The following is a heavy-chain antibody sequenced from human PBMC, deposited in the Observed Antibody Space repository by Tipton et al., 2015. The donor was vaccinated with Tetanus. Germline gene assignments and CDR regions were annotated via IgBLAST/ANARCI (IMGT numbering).Heavy chain of an antibody. V-gene: IGHV3-11*01. Sequence: QLVQSGGGLVKPGGSLRLSCAASGFTFSDYYMNWIRQAPGKGLEWVSYISSSGNTIYYADSVKGRFTISRDNAKNSLYLQMNSLRAEDTAVYYCAREEITMVQGVFNYAMDVWGQGTTVTVSS. J-gene: IGHJ6*02. CDR3: AREEITMVQGVFNYAMDV. CDR2: ISSSGNTI. CDR1: GFTFSDYY. D-gene: IGHD3-10*01.